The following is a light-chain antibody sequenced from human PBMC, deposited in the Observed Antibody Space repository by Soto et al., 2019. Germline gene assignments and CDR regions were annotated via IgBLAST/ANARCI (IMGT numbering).Light chain of an antibody. V-gene: IGKV2-28*01. CDR3: MQALQAPWT. CDR1: QSLLHSNGYKY. J-gene: IGKJ1*01. CDR2: LGS. Sequence: DIVMTQSPLSLPVTPGEPASISCRSSQSLLHSNGYKYLDWYLQKPVQSPQLLIYLGSNRSAGVPDRFRGSGSGTDFTLKISRVEAEDVGVYYCMQALQAPWTFGQGTKVEIK.